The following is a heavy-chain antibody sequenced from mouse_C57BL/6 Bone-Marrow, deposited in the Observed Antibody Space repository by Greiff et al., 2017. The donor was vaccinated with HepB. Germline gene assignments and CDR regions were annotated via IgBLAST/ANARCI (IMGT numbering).Heavy chain of an antibody. D-gene: IGHD1-1*01. J-gene: IGHJ3*01. CDR3: ASFPRLQYYYGSSSSY. V-gene: IGHV1-22*01. Sequence: EVQLQESGPELVKPGASVKMSCKASGYTFTDYNMHWVKQSHGKSLEWIGYINPNNGGTSYNQKFKGKATLTVNKSSSTAYMELRSLTSEDSAVYYCASFPRLQYYYGSSSSYWGQGTLVTVSA. CDR1: GYTFTDYN. CDR2: INPNNGGT.